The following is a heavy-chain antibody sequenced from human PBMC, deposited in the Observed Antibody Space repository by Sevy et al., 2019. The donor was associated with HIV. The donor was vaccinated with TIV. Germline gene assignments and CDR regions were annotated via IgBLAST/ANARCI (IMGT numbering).Heavy chain of an antibody. CDR2: ISGADSST. D-gene: IGHD3-22*01. V-gene: IGHV3-23*01. CDR1: GFTFSSYA. CDR3: AKDVVVLIGDAFDI. Sequence: GESLKISCAASGFTFSSYAMKWVRQAPGKGLQWVSAISGADSSTHYADSVKGRFTISRDNSKNTLYLQMNSLRAEDTAIYYCAKDVVVLIGDAFDIWGQGTMVTVSS. J-gene: IGHJ3*02.